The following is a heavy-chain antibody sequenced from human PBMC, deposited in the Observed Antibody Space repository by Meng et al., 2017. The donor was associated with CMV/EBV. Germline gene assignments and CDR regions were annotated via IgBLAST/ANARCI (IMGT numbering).Heavy chain of an antibody. CDR1: GFTFSNFA. J-gene: IGHJ4*02. Sequence: ASGFTFSNFAMNWVRQAPGKRLEWVSGITVGGSTYYAGSVKGRFTISRDNSRNTLHLQMKSLRAEDTAIYYCVKDAPSRFGTNPSGYWGQGTLVTVSS. CDR2: ITVGGST. CDR3: VKDAPSRFGTNPSGY. D-gene: IGHD3-10*01. V-gene: IGHV3-23*01.